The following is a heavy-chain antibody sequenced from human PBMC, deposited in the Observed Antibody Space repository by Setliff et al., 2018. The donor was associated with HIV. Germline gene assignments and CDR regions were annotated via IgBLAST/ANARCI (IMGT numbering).Heavy chain of an antibody. CDR1: GYSFTTYW. Sequence: GESLKISCKGSGYSFTTYWIGWVRQMPGKGLEWLGIIYPGDSDTRYSPSFQGQVTISADKSINTAYLQWSSLKASDIAMYYCARHYAAPGAFDIWGQGTMVTVSS. CDR3: ARHYAAPGAFDI. D-gene: IGHD2-15*01. CDR2: IYPGDSDT. J-gene: IGHJ3*02. V-gene: IGHV5-51*01.